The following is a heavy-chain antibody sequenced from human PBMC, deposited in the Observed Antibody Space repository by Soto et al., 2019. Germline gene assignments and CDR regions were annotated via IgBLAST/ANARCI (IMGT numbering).Heavy chain of an antibody. Sequence: QVQLQESGPGLVKPSQTLSLTCTISGGSISSGGYYWSWIRQHPGKALEWIGYIYYSGSTYCNPSLKRVFTIPVHASKHQFSLQLGSVTAADTAVYYCARQSDGYNCRYFDYWGQGTLVTVSS. CDR3: ARQSDGYNCRYFDY. D-gene: IGHD5-12*01. J-gene: IGHJ4*02. V-gene: IGHV4-31*01. CDR2: IYYSGST. CDR1: GGSISSGGYY.